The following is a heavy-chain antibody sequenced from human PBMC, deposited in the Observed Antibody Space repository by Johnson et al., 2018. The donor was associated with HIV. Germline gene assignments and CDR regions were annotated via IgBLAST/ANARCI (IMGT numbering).Heavy chain of an antibody. CDR3: ARTGRAVAGTPHAFDI. CDR1: GFTFSSYW. CDR2: INSDESST. J-gene: IGHJ3*02. Sequence: VQLVESGGGLVQPGGSLRLSCAASGFTFSSYWMHWVRQAPGKGLVWVSRINSDESSTTYADSVKGRFTISRDNAKNTLYLQMSSLRAEDTAVYYCARTGRAVAGTPHAFDIWGQGTMVTVSS. V-gene: IGHV3-74*02. D-gene: IGHD6-19*01.